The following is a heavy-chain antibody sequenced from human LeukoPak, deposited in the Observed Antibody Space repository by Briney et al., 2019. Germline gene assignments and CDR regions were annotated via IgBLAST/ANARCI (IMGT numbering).Heavy chain of an antibody. V-gene: IGHV3-7*01. J-gene: IGHJ4*02. D-gene: IGHD3-16*01. CDR2: IHEDGSVK. Sequence: GGSLRLSCAASGFSFIAYAMSWFRQAPGKGLEWVANIHEDGSVKNYVDSVKGRFTISRDDARNSVYLQLNSLRAEDTALYYCARGRGWVDHWGQGTLVTVSS. CDR1: GFSFIAYA. CDR3: ARGRGWVDH.